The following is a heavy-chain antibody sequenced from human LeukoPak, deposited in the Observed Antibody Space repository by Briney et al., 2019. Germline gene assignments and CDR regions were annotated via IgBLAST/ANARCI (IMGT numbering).Heavy chain of an antibody. Sequence: RSGGSLRLSCAASGFTFSNHWMHWVRQVPGEGLVWVSRSDGGGSSTSYADAVKGRFSISRDNAKSTLYLQMNSLRADDTAVYYCARIPNILTHVGYYYYGMDVWGQGTTVTVSS. CDR3: ARIPNILTHVGYYYYGMDV. V-gene: IGHV3-74*01. CDR2: SDGGGSST. CDR1: GFTFSNHW. D-gene: IGHD3-9*01. J-gene: IGHJ6*02.